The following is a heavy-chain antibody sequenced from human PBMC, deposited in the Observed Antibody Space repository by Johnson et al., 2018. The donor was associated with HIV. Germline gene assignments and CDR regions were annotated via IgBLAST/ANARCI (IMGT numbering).Heavy chain of an antibody. CDR3: AKDRGETGWDAFDI. Sequence: VQLVESGGGLIQPGGSLRLSCAASGFTFSSYGMHWVRQAPGKGLEWVAVIWYDGSNKYYADSVKGRFTISRDNSKNTLYLQMNSLRAEDTAVYYCAKDRGETGWDAFDIWGQGTMVTVSS. CDR2: IWYDGSNK. J-gene: IGHJ3*02. V-gene: IGHV3-33*06. D-gene: IGHD6-19*01. CDR1: GFTFSSYG.